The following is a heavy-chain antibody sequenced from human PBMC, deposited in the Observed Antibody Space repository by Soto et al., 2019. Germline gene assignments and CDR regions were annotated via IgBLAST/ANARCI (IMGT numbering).Heavy chain of an antibody. V-gene: IGHV3-7*05. Sequence: PGGSLRLSCAGSGFSFSTYWMSWVRQAPGKGLEWVANIKQDGSEKYYVDSVKGRFTISRDNAKNSLYLQMNSLRAEDTAVYYCARDLGTLSPYYYYGMDVWGQGTTVTVSS. J-gene: IGHJ6*02. D-gene: IGHD2-15*01. CDR2: IKQDGSEK. CDR1: GFSFSTYW. CDR3: ARDLGTLSPYYYYGMDV.